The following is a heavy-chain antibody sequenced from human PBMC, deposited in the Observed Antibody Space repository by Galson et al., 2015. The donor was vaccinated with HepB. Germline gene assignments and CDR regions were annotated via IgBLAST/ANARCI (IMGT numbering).Heavy chain of an antibody. D-gene: IGHD3-10*01. CDR2: ITYDGSNL. CDR3: AKNYGPGIWNYYYYYMDV. Sequence: SLRLSCAASGFTFSRYGMHWVRQAPGKGLEWVAGITYDGSNLYYVDSIKGRITISRDNLKNTLYLEMKSLRVEDTAVYYWAKNYGPGIWNYYYYYMDVWGKGTTVTVS. J-gene: IGHJ6*03. CDR1: GFTFSRYG. V-gene: IGHV3-30*18.